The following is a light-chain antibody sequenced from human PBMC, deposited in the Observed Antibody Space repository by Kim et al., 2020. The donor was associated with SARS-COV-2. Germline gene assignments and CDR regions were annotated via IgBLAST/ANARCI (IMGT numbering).Light chain of an antibody. CDR2: DVS. CDR3: SSYTSSSVV. Sequence: PGQSITISCTGTSSDVGGYNYVSWYQQHPGKAPKLMIYDVSNRPSGVSNRFSGSTSDDTASLTISGLQAEDEADYYCSSYTSSSVVFGGGTQLTVL. V-gene: IGLV2-14*03. CDR1: SSDVGGYNY. J-gene: IGLJ2*01.